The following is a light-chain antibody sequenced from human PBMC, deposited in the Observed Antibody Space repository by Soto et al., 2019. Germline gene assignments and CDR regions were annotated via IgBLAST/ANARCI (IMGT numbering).Light chain of an antibody. CDR3: QQYYSYPPLT. CDR1: QGISSY. V-gene: IGKV1-8*01. J-gene: IGKJ4*01. CDR2: AAS. Sequence: AIRMTQSPSSLSASTGDRVTITCRASQGISSYLAWYQQKPGKAPTLLIYAASTLQSGVPSRFSGSGSVTDFTLTISCLQSEDCATYYCQQYYSYPPLTFGGGTKVEIK.